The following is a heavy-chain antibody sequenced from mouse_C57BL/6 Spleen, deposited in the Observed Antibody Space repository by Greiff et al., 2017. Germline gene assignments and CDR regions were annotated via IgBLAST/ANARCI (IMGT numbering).Heavy chain of an antibody. CDR1: GISLTSYG. CDR3: AKRRGNWGDYYAMDY. CDR2: MWGGGGT. Sequence: AQRVESGPGLVALSQSLSIPCTVSGISLTSYGVDWVRQPPGKGLEWPGVMWGGGGTNYNSALMSRLSISKDNSKSQVFLKMNSLQTDDTAMYFCAKRRGNWGDYYAMDYWGQGTSVTVSA. D-gene: IGHD4-1*01. J-gene: IGHJ4*01. V-gene: IGHV2-9*01.